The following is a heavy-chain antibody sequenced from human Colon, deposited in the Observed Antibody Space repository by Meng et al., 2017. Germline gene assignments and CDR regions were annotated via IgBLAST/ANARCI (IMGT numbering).Heavy chain of an antibody. Sequence: AQPYAVAPAQGGPSATPSPPCTVSGGPVSSGSYYWGWIRQPPGEGLEWIWYIYYRGSTNYNPSLKSRVTISVDTSKNQFSLKLSSVTAADTAVYYCARGMTNGITFGGVIVNWGQGTLVTVSS. CDR3: ARGMTNGITFGGVIVN. J-gene: IGHJ4*02. CDR1: GGPVSSGSYY. V-gene: IGHV4-61*01. CDR2: IYYRGST. D-gene: IGHD3-16*02.